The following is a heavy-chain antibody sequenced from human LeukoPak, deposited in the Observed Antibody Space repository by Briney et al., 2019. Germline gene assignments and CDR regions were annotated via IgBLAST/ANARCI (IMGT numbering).Heavy chain of an antibody. J-gene: IGHJ5*02. CDR2: INPNSGGT. CDR1: GYTFTGYY. Sequence: GAPVKVSCKASGYTFTGYYMHWVRQAPGQGLEWMGWINPNSGGTNYAQKFQGRVTMTRDTSFSTAYMELSRLRSDDTAVYYCATGETNWSPTTPGNWFDPWGQGTLVTVSS. V-gene: IGHV1-2*02. CDR3: ATGETNWSPTTPGNWFDP. D-gene: IGHD1-20*01.